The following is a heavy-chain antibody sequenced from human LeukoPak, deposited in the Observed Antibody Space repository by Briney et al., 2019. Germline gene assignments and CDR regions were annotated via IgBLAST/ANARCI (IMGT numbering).Heavy chain of an antibody. D-gene: IGHD2-21*02. CDR2: IYYSGST. Sequence: TSETLSLTCTVSGGSISSSSYYWGWIRQPPGKGLEWIGSIYYSGSTYYNPSLKSRVTISVDTSKNQFSLKLSSVTAADTAVYYCARLSAYCGGDCYPQLDYWGQGTLVTVSS. V-gene: IGHV4-39*01. CDR3: ARLSAYCGGDCYPQLDY. J-gene: IGHJ4*02. CDR1: GGSISSSSYY.